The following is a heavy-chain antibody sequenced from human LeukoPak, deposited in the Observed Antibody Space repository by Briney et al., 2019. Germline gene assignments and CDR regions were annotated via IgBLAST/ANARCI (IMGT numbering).Heavy chain of an antibody. V-gene: IGHV1-2*02. CDR2: INPNSGGT. CDR3: ASLGIAAALVSDDAFDI. D-gene: IGHD6-13*01. J-gene: IGHJ3*02. CDR1: EYTFTGYY. Sequence: GASVKVSCKASEYTFTGYYMHWVRQAPGQGLEWMGWINPNSGGTNYAQKFQGRVTMTRDTSISTAYMELSRLRSDDTAVYYCASLGIAAALVSDDAFDIWGQGTMVTVSS.